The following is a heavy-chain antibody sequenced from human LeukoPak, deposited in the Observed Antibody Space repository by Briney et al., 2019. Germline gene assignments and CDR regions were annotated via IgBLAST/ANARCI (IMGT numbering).Heavy chain of an antibody. CDR3: ARVRGESPRWFDP. V-gene: IGHV3-23*01. Sequence: GGSLRLSCAASGFTFSSYAMSWVRQAPGKGLEWVSAISGSGGSTYYADSVKGRFTISRDNSKNTLYLQMNTLRIEDTAVYYCARVRGESPRWFDPWGQGTLVTVSS. CDR2: ISGSGGST. J-gene: IGHJ5*02. CDR1: GFTFSSYA. D-gene: IGHD3-10*01.